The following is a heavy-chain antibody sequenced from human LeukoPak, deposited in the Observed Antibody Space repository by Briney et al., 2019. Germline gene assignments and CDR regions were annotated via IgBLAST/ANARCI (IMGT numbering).Heavy chain of an antibody. V-gene: IGHV3-23*01. CDR3: AKDPYSSGWAYFDY. CDR2: ISGNGGST. CDR1: GFTFSSYA. J-gene: IGHJ4*02. D-gene: IGHD6-19*01. Sequence: PGGSLRLSCAASGFTFSSYAMYWVRQAPGKGLEWVSGISGNGGSTYYADSVKGRFTISRDNSKNTLYLQMNSLRAEDSAVYYCAKDPYSSGWAYFDYWDQGTLVTVSS.